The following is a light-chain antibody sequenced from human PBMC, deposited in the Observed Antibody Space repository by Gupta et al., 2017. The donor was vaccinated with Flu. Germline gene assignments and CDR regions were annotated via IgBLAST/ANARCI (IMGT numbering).Light chain of an antibody. Sequence: SRTGTRRNVGAHNSVSWYQQHPGKAPTLLISEVTTRPAWVSDRFSGSKSGNSASLTISGLQTEDEADYYCSAYTTSNTSVFGTGTRVTVL. CDR3: SAYTTSNTSV. J-gene: IGLJ1*01. V-gene: IGLV2-14*01. CDR2: EVT. CDR1: RRNVGAHNS.